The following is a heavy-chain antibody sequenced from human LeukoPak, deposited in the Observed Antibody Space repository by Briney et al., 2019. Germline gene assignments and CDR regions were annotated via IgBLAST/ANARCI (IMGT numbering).Heavy chain of an antibody. D-gene: IGHD1-26*01. Sequence: GGSLRLSCAASGFTFSGSAMHWVRQASGKGLEWVGRIRRKANSYATAYAASVKGRFTISRDDSKNTAYLQMNSLKTEDTAVYYCTRRGELLFPDDDAFDIWGQGTMVTVSS. CDR1: GFTFSGSA. J-gene: IGHJ3*02. CDR2: IRRKANSYAT. CDR3: TRRGELLFPDDDAFDI. V-gene: IGHV3-73*01.